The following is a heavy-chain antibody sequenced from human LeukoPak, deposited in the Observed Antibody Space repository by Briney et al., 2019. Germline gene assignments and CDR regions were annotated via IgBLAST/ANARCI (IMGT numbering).Heavy chain of an antibody. D-gene: IGHD2-2*01. CDR1: GSTFSSHT. Sequence: GGSRRLSCAASGSTFSSHTTNGVREAPGKGREGVSYISSTSSVIYYADSVKGRFTISRDNAKNSLYLQMNSLRAEDTAVYYCARNLPAAYYWGQGTLVTVSS. CDR2: ISSTSSVI. J-gene: IGHJ4*02. CDR3: ARNLPAAYY. V-gene: IGHV3-48*04.